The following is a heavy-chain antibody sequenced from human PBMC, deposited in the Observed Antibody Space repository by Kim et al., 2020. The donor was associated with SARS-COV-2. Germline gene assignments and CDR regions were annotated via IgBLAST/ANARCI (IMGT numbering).Heavy chain of an antibody. CDR2: ISAYNGNT. CDR1: GYTFTSYG. J-gene: IGHJ6*02. Sequence: ASVKVSCKASGYTFTSYGISWVRQAPGQGLEWMGWISAYNGNTNYAQKLQGRVTMTTDTSTSTAYMELRSLRSDDTAVYYCARDDWVRRYTAMAVDYYYYGMDVWGQGTTVTVSS. D-gene: IGHD5-18*01. V-gene: IGHV1-18*01. CDR3: ARDDWVRRYTAMAVDYYYYGMDV.